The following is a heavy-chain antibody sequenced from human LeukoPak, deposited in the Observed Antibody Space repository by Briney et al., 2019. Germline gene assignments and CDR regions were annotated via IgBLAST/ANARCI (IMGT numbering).Heavy chain of an antibody. CDR3: TTRTTYYYDSSGYYSPSNYEY. CDR1: GFTFSNAW. CDR2: IKSKTDGGTT. D-gene: IGHD3-22*01. V-gene: IGHV3-15*01. J-gene: IGHJ4*02. Sequence: GGSLRLSCAASGFTFSNAWMSWVRQAPGKGLEWVGLIKSKTDGGTTDYAAPVKGRFTISRDDSKNTLYLQMNSLKTEDTAVYYCTTRTTYYYDSSGYYSPSNYEYWGQGTLVTVSS.